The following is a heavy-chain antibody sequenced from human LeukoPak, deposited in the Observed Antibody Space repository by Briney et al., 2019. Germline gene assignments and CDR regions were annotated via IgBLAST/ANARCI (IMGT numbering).Heavy chain of an antibody. CDR1: GYTFTSYG. D-gene: IGHD3-10*01. CDR2: ISAYNGNT. V-gene: IGHV1-18*01. J-gene: IGHJ6*02. Sequence: ASVKVSCKASGYTFTSYGISWVRQAPGQGLEWMGWISAYNGNTNYAQKLQGRVTMTTDTSTSTAYMELRSLRSDDTAVYYCARHRTDYYGSGKGMDVWGQGTTVTVSS. CDR3: ARHRTDYYGSGKGMDV.